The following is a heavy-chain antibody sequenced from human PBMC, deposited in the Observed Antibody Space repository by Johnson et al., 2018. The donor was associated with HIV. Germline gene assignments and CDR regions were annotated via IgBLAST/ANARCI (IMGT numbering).Heavy chain of an antibody. Sequence: MLLVESGGGLVQPGGSLRLSCAASEFTFSGSAMSWVRQAPGKGLEWVANIKKDGSEKYYVASVKGRFTISSDNAKNSLYLQLNSLNADDTAVYFCARDRFGDSDAFDIWGQGTMVTVSS. J-gene: IGHJ3*02. CDR1: EFTFSGSA. CDR2: IKKDGSEK. CDR3: ARDRFGDSDAFDI. D-gene: IGHD4-17*01. V-gene: IGHV3-7*01.